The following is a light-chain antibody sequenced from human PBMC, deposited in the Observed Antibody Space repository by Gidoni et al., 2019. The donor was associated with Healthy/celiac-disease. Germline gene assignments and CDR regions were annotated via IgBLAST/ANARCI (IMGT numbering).Light chain of an antibody. CDR2: AAS. J-gene: IGKJ5*01. CDR3: QQSYSTPIT. Sequence: DIQLTQSPSSLSASVGDRVTITCLASQSIISDLNWYQQKPGKAPKLLIYAASSLQSGVPSRFSGSGSGTDFTLTISSLQPEDFATYYCQQSYSTPITFXXXTRLESK. CDR1: QSIISD. V-gene: IGKV1-39*01.